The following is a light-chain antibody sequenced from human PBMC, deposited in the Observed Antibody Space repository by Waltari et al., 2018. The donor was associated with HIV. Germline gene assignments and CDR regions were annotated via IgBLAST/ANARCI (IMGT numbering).Light chain of an antibody. Sequence: QSVLTQPPSASGTPGQRVTISCSGSSSNIGSNYFSWYQQVPGATPKLLIYRHDQRPSGVPERFSGSKSGTSASLAISGLRSEDEADYYCAVWDDSLSGWVFGGGTKLTVL. J-gene: IGLJ3*02. CDR3: AVWDDSLSGWV. CDR2: RHD. CDR1: SSNIGSNY. V-gene: IGLV1-47*01.